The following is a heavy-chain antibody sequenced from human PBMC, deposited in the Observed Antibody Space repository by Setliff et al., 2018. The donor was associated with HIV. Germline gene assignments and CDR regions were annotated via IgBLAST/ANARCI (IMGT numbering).Heavy chain of an antibody. CDR2: LSDDGSRE. CDR1: GFTFSYYA. CDR3: ARELVNEGSDDAFDI. V-gene: IGHV3-30*07. J-gene: IGHJ3*02. Sequence: GGSLRLSCAASGFTFSYYAMHWVRQAPGKGLEWVAVLSDDGSRESYADSVKGRFTISRDNSKNTLYLQMNSLRAEDTAVYYCARELVNEGSDDAFDIWGQGTMVTVSS. D-gene: IGHD3-9*01.